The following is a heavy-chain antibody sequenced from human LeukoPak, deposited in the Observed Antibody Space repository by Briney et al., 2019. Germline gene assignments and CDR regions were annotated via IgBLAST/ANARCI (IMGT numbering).Heavy chain of an antibody. D-gene: IGHD1-1*01. CDR2: IYYSGIT. CDR3: ARAVQASLQPRFDP. J-gene: IGHJ5*02. V-gene: IGHV4-30-4*08. Sequence: PSETLSLTCTVSGGSISSGDYYWSWIRQPPGKGLEWIGYIYYSGITYYHPSLESRVTISVDTSKNQFSLNLNSVTAADTAVYYCARAVQASLQPRFDPWGQGALVTVSS. CDR1: GGSISSGDYY.